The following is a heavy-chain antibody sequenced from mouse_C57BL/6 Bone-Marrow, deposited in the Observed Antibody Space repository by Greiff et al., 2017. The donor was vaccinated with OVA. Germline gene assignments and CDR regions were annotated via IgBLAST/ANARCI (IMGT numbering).Heavy chain of an antibody. CDR1: GYTFTSYW. CDR2: IDPSDSYT. J-gene: IGHJ3*01. Sequence: QVHVKQPGAELVKPGASVKLSCKASGYTFTSYWMQWVKQRPGQGLEWIGEIDPSDSYTNYNQKFKGKATLTVDTSSSTAYMQLSSLTSEDSAVYYCAYDGYYVWFAYWGQGTLVTVSA. V-gene: IGHV1-50*01. D-gene: IGHD2-3*01. CDR3: AYDGYYVWFAY.